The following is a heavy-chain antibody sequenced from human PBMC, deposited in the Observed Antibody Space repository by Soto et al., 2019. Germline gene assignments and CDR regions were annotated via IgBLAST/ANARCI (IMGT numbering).Heavy chain of an antibody. Sequence: QVQLQQWGAGLLKPSETLSLTCAVYGGSFSGYYWSWIRQPPGKGLEWIGEINHSGSTNYNPSLKSRVTISVDTSKNQFSLKLSSVTAADTAVYYCARARLEIAAAGERQNYYFDYWGQGTLVTVSS. CDR3: ARARLEIAAAGERQNYYFDY. CDR2: INHSGST. D-gene: IGHD6-13*01. V-gene: IGHV4-34*01. J-gene: IGHJ4*02. CDR1: GGSFSGYY.